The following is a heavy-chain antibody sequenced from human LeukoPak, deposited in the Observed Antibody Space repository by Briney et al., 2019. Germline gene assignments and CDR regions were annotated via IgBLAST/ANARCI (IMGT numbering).Heavy chain of an antibody. Sequence: GRSLRLSCAASGFTFDDYDMHWVRQAPGKGLEWVSGIVWNSGSIDYADSVKGRFTISRDNAKNSLYLQMNSLRAEDTAFYYCAKDVGYSSTFTFEYWGQGTLVTVSS. CDR1: GFTFDDYD. CDR3: AKDVGYSSTFTFEY. CDR2: IVWNSGSI. D-gene: IGHD6-13*01. J-gene: IGHJ4*02. V-gene: IGHV3-9*01.